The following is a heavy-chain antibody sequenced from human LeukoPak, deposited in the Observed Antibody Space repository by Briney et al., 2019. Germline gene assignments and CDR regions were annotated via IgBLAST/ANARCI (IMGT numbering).Heavy chain of an antibody. CDR1: GGSISSYY. Sequence: SETLSLTCTVSGGSISSYYWSWIRQPAGKGLEWIGRIYTSGSTNYNPSLKSRVTMSVDTSKNQFSLKLSSVTAADTAVYYCARDAGKRVAAAVRGYFDLWGRGTLVTVSS. CDR2: IYTSGST. D-gene: IGHD6-25*01. V-gene: IGHV4-4*07. J-gene: IGHJ2*01. CDR3: ARDAGKRVAAAVRGYFDL.